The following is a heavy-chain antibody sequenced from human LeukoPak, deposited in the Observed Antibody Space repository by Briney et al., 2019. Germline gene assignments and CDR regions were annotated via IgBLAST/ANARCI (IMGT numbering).Heavy chain of an antibody. CDR3: ARDRSVNWGYY. CDR2: INPKSGGT. CDR1: GYTFTGHY. V-gene: IGHV1-2*02. Sequence: ASVKVSCKASGYTFTGHYMHWVRQAPGQGLEWMGWINPKSGGTKYAQSFQGRVTMTRDTSISTAYMELSGLRSDDTAAYYCARDRSVNWGYYWGQGTLVTVSS. D-gene: IGHD7-27*01. J-gene: IGHJ4*02.